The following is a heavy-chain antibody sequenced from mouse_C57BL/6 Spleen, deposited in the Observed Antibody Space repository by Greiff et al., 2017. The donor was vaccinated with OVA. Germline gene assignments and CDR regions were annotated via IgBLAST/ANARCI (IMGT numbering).Heavy chain of an antibody. D-gene: IGHD1-1*01. CDR1: GYTFTSYW. V-gene: IGHV1-64*01. CDR2: IHPNSGST. CDR3: ASTTVVATGNFDY. Sequence: VQLQQPGAELVKPGASVKLSCKASGYTFTSYWMHWVKQRPGQGLEWIGMIHPNSGSTNYNEKFKSKATLTVDKSSSTAYMQLSSLTSEDSAVYYCASTTVVATGNFDYWGQGTTLTVSS. J-gene: IGHJ2*01.